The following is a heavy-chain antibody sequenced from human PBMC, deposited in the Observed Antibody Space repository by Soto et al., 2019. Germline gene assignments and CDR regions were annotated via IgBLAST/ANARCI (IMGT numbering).Heavy chain of an antibody. CDR3: ASVYCSSIRQHYCSILDV. J-gene: IGHJ3*01. CDR1: GGMLSRYG. Sequence: LWWGGSGGMLSRYGMLLFRLVLVKGLEGVEVIWYDGSHKYYADSVKGRFTISRGNSKTTLYVQMNSLRAEDTAVYYCASVYCSSIRQHYCSILDV. D-gene: IGHD6-6*01. CDR2: IWYDGSHK. V-gene: IGHV3-33*01.